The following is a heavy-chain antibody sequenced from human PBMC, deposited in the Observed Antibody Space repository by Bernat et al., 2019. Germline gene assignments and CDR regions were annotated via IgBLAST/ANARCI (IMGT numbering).Heavy chain of an antibody. CDR1: GFTFRSYI. Sequence: EVQLEESGGDLVQPGGSLRLSCEASGFTFRSYIMGWVRQAPGKGLEWLSYMSGGSRAIYYADSVRGRFTITRDNAKNSMYLQRERLRAEETAVDYSAKDKQDNDGWPIFDTWGKGTLVSVS. J-gene: IGHJ4*02. D-gene: IGHD2-15*01. V-gene: IGHV3-48*01. CDR2: MSGGSRAI. CDR3: AKDKQDNDGWPIFDT.